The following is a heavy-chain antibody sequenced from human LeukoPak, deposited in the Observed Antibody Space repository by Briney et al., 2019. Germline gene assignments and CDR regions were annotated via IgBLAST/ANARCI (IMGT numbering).Heavy chain of an antibody. CDR2: IIPIFGTA. J-gene: IGHJ3*02. V-gene: IGHV1-69*05. CDR3: ASYYDSSGYYYIAFDI. CDR1: GGTFSSYA. Sequence: SVKVSCKASGGTFSSYAISWVRQAPGQGLEWMGRIIPIFGTANYAQKFQGRVTITTDESTSTAYMELSSLRSEDTAVYYCASYYDSSGYYYIAFDIWGQGIMVTVSS. D-gene: IGHD3-22*01.